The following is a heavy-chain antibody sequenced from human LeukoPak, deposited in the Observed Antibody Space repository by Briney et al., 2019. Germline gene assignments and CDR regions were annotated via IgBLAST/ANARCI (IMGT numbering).Heavy chain of an antibody. CDR2: ISGSGGST. D-gene: IGHD6-19*01. Sequence: GGSLRLSCAASGFTFSSYAMSWVRQAPGKGLEWVSAISGSGGSTYYADSVKGRFTISRDNSKNTLYLQMNSLRVEDTAVYYCARDPGSGWWHFDYWGQGTLVTVSS. J-gene: IGHJ4*02. CDR1: GFTFSSYA. CDR3: ARDPGSGWWHFDY. V-gene: IGHV3-23*01.